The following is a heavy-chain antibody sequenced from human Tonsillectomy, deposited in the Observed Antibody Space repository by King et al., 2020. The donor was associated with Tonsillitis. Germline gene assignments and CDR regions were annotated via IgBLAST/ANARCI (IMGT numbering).Heavy chain of an antibody. J-gene: IGHJ4*02. CDR3: ARAPYYDFWSGYLDY. V-gene: IGHV3-33*01. CDR1: GFIFSVYV. Sequence: VQLVESGGGVVQPGRSLRLSCAASGFIFSVYVMHWVRQAPGKGLGWVSGIRYDGSNKYYADSVKGRFTNSRENSQNTLYLQINRLSAEDTAVYYCARAPYYDFWSGYLDYWGQGTLVTVSS. D-gene: IGHD3-3*01. CDR2: IRYDGSNK.